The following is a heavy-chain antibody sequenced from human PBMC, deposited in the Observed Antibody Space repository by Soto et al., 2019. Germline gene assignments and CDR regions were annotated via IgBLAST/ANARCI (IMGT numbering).Heavy chain of an antibody. CDR3: TRGGAIVVLTAQFDL. D-gene: IGHD2-21*02. Sequence: QVQLVQSGAEVKKPGASVKVSCKASGYIFTNYYIHWVRQAPGPGIAWMGTINAGGGDKTYAQKFLGRVGMTRDTSTSTVSMELRSLRSADTALYYCTRGGAIVVLTAQFDLWGQGTLVTVTS. V-gene: IGHV1-46*03. J-gene: IGHJ5*02. CDR1: GYIFTNYY. CDR2: INAGGGDK.